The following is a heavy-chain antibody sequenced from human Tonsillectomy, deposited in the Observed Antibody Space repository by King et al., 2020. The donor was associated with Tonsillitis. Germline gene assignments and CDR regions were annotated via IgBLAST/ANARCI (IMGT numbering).Heavy chain of an antibody. Sequence: VQLVESGAEVKKPGASVKVSCKASGYTFTSYDINWVRQATGQGLEWMGWMNPNSGNTGYAQKFQGRVTMTRNTSISTAYMEPSSLRSEDTAVYYCARGLTGYSSSWFSDYYYYYMDVWGKGTTVTVSS. V-gene: IGHV1-8*01. D-gene: IGHD6-13*01. J-gene: IGHJ6*03. CDR1: GYTFTSYD. CDR3: ARGLTGYSSSWFSDYYYYYMDV. CDR2: MNPNSGNT.